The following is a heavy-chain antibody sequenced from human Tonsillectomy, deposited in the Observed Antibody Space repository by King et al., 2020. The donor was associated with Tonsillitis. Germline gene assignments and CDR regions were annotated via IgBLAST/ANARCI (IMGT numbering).Heavy chain of an antibody. D-gene: IGHD3-10*01. CDR2: INHSGST. CDR1: GGSFSGYY. V-gene: IGHV4-34*01. J-gene: IGHJ4*02. Sequence: VQLQQWGAGLLKPSETLSLTCAVYGGSFSGYYWSWIRQPPGKGLEWIGEINHSGSTNYNPSLKSRVTISVDTSKNQFSLKLSSVTAADTAVYYCAIGRRYYGSGSYGYWGQGTLVTVSS. CDR3: AIGRRYYGSGSYGY.